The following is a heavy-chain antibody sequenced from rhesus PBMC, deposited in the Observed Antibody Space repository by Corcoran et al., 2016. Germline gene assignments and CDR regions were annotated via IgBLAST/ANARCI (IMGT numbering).Heavy chain of an antibody. J-gene: IGHJ4*01. CDR2: ISGSGGGT. Sequence: QVQLQESGPGLVKPSETLSLTCAVSGGSISSGYYYWSWIRQPPGKVLEWIGLISGSGGGTTSNPSLKSRVTISKDTSKNQFSLKLSSVTAADTAVYYCARRSWNNVDYWGQGVLVTVSS. V-gene: IGHV4S12*01. CDR1: GGSISSGYYY. D-gene: IGHD1-20*01. CDR3: ARRSWNNVDY.